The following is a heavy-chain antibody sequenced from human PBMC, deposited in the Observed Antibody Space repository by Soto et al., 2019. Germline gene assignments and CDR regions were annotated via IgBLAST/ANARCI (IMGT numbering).Heavy chain of an antibody. Sequence: QVQLVESGGGVVQPGRSLRLSCAASGFTFSSYAMHWVRQAPGKGLEWVAVISYDGSNKYYADSVKGRFTISRDNSKNLLYLPMNRLVAEDTAVYYCARDLVCYGSGPGVNWFDPWGQGTLVTVSS. D-gene: IGHD3-10*01. CDR3: ARDLVCYGSGPGVNWFDP. CDR1: GFTFSSYA. J-gene: IGHJ5*02. V-gene: IGHV3-30-3*01. CDR2: ISYDGSNK.